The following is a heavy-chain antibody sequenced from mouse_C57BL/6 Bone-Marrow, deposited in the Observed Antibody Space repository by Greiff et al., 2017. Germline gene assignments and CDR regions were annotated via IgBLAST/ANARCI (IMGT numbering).Heavy chain of an antibody. CDR3: VRRGWYYSIDY. Sequence: EVKLVESGGGLVQPKGSLKLSCAASGFSFNTYAMNWVRQAPGKGLEWVARIRSKSNNYATYYADSVKDRFTISQADQESMLYLQMNNLKAEYSAMYYCVRRGWYYSIDYWGTGTSVTVSS. CDR2: IRSKSNNYAT. CDR1: GFSFNTYA. V-gene: IGHV10-1*01. J-gene: IGHJ4*01.